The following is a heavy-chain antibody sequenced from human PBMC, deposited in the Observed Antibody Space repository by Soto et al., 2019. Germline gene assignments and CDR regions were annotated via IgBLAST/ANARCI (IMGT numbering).Heavy chain of an antibody. J-gene: IGHJ4*02. D-gene: IGHD3-22*01. Sequence: PGGSLRLSCAASGLTFRNVWMSWVRQAPGKGLEWVGRMKSKTDGGRTDLAAPVEGRFTISRDDSKNTLFLQMNSLKTEDTAVYFCTTDPLTFYYDASGHSSLRYFPYWGQGALVTVSS. CDR1: GLTFRNVW. V-gene: IGHV3-15*01. CDR3: TTDPLTFYYDASGHSSLRYFPY. CDR2: MKSKTDGGRT.